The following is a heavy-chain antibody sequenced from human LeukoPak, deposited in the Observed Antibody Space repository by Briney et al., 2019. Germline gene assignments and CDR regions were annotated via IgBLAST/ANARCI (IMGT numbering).Heavy chain of an antibody. J-gene: IGHJ4*02. CDR3: GSGWYELPDY. V-gene: IGHV4-59*12. CDR1: GGSISSYY. D-gene: IGHD6-19*01. Sequence: SETLSLTCTVSGGSISSYYWSWIRQPPGKGLEWIGYIYYSGSTNYNPSLKSRVTMSVDTSKNQFSLKLSSVTAADTAVYYCGSGWYELPDYWGQGTLVTVSS. CDR2: IYYSGST.